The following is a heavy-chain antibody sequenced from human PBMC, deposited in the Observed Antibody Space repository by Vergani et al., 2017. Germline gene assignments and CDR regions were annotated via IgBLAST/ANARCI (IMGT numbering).Heavy chain of an antibody. J-gene: IGHJ4*02. D-gene: IGHD5-18*01. CDR1: GFTFSSYA. CDR2: ISGSGGST. V-gene: IGHV3-23*01. CDR3: ARPGTAMADIDY. Sequence: EVQLLESGGGLVQPGGSLRLSCAASGFTFSSYAMSWVRQAPGKGLEWVSAISGSGGSTYYADSVKGRFTISADKSISTAYLQWSSLKASDTAMYYCARPGTAMADIDYWGQGTLVTVSS.